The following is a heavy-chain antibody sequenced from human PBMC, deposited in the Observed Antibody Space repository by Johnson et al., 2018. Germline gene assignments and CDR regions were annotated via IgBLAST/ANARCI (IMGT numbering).Heavy chain of an antibody. CDR3: ARDEVGPTPLDN. V-gene: IGHV3-74*01. CDR2: INSDGSNT. Sequence: EVQLVESGGGVVQSGRSLRLSCAASGFTFSSYWMHWVRQAPGKGLVWVSGINSDGSNTVYADSVKGRLTISRDNGKNTLYLQMNSLTAEDTAVFYCARDEVGPTPLDNWGQGTLVTVSS. CDR1: GFTFSSYW. J-gene: IGHJ4*02. D-gene: IGHD1-26*01.